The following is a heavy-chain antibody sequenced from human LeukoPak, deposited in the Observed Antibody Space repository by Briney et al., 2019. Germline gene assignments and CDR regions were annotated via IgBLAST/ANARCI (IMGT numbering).Heavy chain of an antibody. CDR2: ISAYNGNT. CDR1: GYTFTGYG. Sequence: GASVKVSCKASGYTFTGYGISWVRQTPGQGLEWMGWISAYNGNTNYAQKLQGRVTMTTDTSTSTAYMELRSLRSDDTAVYYCARDEYYFGSGSYFYFDYWGQGTLLTVSS. V-gene: IGHV1-18*01. J-gene: IGHJ4*02. D-gene: IGHD3-10*01. CDR3: ARDEYYFGSGSYFYFDY.